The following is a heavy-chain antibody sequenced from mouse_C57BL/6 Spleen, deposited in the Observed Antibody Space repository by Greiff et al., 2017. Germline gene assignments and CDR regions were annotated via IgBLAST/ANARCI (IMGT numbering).Heavy chain of an antibody. Sequence: EVQLQPSGPELVKPGASVKMSCKASGYTFTDYNMHWVKQSHGKSLEWIGYINPNNGGTSYNQKFKGKATLTVNKSSSTAYMELRSLTSEDSAVYYCARSRTYYSNSYYAMDYWGQGTSVTVSS. CDR3: ARSRTYYSNSYYAMDY. D-gene: IGHD2-5*01. CDR2: INPNNGGT. J-gene: IGHJ4*01. V-gene: IGHV1-22*01. CDR1: GYTFTDYN.